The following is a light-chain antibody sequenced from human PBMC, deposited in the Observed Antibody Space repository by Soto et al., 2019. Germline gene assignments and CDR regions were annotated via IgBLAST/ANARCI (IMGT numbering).Light chain of an antibody. V-gene: IGLV3-9*01. J-gene: IGLJ2*01. Sequence: SYELTQPLAVSVALGQTANITCGGNNIGSKNVHWYQQKPGHAPVLVVYRDKNRPSGIPERFSASNSGNAATLTISRAQDGDEAAYYCQVWDSSGAVFFGGGTKLTVL. CDR3: QVWDSSGAVF. CDR1: NIGSKN. CDR2: RDK.